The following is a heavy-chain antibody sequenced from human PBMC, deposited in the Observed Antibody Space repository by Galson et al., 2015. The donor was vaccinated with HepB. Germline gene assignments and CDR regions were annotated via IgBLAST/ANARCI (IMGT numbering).Heavy chain of an antibody. J-gene: IGHJ4*02. CDR1: GFTFSSYS. CDR3: ACSVGIAAGGATTSIDY. D-gene: IGHD6-13*01. Sequence: SLRLSCAASGFTFSSYSMNWVRQAPGKGLEWVSSISSNSYSIYYADSVKGRFTISRDNAKNPLYLQMNSLTAEDTAVYYCACSVGIAAGGATTSIDYWGQGILLTVSS. CDR2: ISSNSYSI. V-gene: IGHV3-21*06.